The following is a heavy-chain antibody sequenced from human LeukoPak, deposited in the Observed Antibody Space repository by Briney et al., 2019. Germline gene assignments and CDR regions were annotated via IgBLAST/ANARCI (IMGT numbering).Heavy chain of an antibody. CDR3: ARGGYINDY. J-gene: IGHJ4*02. CDR2: IYYSGST. D-gene: IGHD6-25*01. Sequence: SETLSLTCTVSGYSISSGYYWSWIRQPPGKGLEWIGYIYYSGSTNYNPSLKSRVTISVDTSKNQFSLKLSSVTAADTAVYYCARGGYINDYWGQGTLVTVSS. CDR1: GYSISSGYY. V-gene: IGHV4-59*01.